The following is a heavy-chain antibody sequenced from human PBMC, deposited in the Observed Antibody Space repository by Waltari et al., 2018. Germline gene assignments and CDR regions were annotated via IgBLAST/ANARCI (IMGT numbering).Heavy chain of an antibody. J-gene: IGHJ4*02. CDR2: TDSGGDT. V-gene: IGHV3-64*01. Sequence: EVQLAESGGDLVQPGGSLRLSCAASEITFSNYDIHWVRRRPGRGLEWVSVTDSGGDTYYANSVKGRFTISRDNSKNTLYLQMGSLRAEDMAVYYCARASGGAVAGTPFDYWGQGTLVTVSS. CDR1: EITFSNYD. D-gene: IGHD6-19*01. CDR3: ARASGGAVAGTPFDY.